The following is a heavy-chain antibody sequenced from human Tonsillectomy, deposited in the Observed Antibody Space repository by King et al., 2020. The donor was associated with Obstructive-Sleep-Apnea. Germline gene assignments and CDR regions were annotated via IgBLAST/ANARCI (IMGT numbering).Heavy chain of an antibody. CDR2: ISFDGGNK. CDR1: GFTFSSYA. CDR3: ARSRRPTTVRTVITDDALDI. D-gene: IGHD3-10*01. Sequence: QLVQSGGGVVQPGRSLRLSCAASGFTFSSYAMHWVRQAPGKGVEGGAGISFDGGNKIYADSVKGRFSISRDNSKNTLYVQMSSLRAEDTAVYYCARSRRPTTVRTVITDDALDIWGQGTMVTVSS. V-gene: IGHV3-30-3*01. J-gene: IGHJ3*02.